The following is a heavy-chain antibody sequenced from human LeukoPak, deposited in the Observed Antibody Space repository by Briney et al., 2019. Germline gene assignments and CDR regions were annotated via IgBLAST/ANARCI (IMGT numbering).Heavy chain of an antibody. CDR3: ARDRGTKPPGPPFDY. J-gene: IGHJ4*02. D-gene: IGHD1-1*01. CDR2: IIPIFGTA. V-gene: IGHV1-69*05. Sequence: ASVKVSCKASGGTFSSYAISWVRQAPGQGLEWMGRIIPIFGTANYAQKFQGRVTITTDASTSTAYMELSSLRSEDTAVYYCARDRGTKPPGPPFDYWGQGTLVTVSS. CDR1: GGTFSSYA.